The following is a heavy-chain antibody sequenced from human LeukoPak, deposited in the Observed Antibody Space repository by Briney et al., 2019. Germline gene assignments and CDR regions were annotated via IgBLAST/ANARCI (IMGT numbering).Heavy chain of an antibody. D-gene: IGHD3-10*01. V-gene: IGHV3-23*01. CDR2: ISGSGGST. J-gene: IGHJ3*02. CDR3: AKDLGVVTMVRGVMNGDAFDI. CDR1: GFTFSSYA. Sequence: GGSLRLSCAASGFTFSSYAMSWVRQAPGKGLEWVSAISGSGGSTYYADSVKGRFTISRDNSTNTLYLQMNSLRAEDTAVYYCAKDLGVVTMVRGVMNGDAFDIWGQGTMVTVSS.